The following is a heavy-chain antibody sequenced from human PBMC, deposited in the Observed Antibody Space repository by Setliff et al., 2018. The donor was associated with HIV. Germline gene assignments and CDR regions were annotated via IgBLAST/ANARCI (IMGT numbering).Heavy chain of an antibody. V-gene: IGHV4-34*01. CDR1: GGSLSGYY. J-gene: IGHJ2*01. CDR2: INQSGNT. D-gene: IGHD3-10*01. Sequence: SETLSLTCAVYGGSLSGYYWSWVRQSPGRGLEWIGEINQSGNTNFNPSLKSRLIISVDTSKSQFSLKLTSVTAADTALYYCAREGGQGYSGSGSFYHRSFDLWGRGTLVTVSS. CDR3: AREGGQGYSGSGSFYHRSFDL.